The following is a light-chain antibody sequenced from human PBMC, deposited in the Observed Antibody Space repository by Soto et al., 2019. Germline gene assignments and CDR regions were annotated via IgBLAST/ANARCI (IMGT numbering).Light chain of an antibody. CDR1: QGISSY. J-gene: IGKJ1*01. CDR3: QQYYSYPLT. Sequence: IRMTQSPSSFSASTGDRVTITCRASQGISSYLAWYQQKPGKAPKLLIYAASTLQSGVPSRFSGSGSGTDFTLTISCLQSEDFATYYCQQYYSYPLTFGQGTKVDIK. CDR2: AAS. V-gene: IGKV1-8*01.